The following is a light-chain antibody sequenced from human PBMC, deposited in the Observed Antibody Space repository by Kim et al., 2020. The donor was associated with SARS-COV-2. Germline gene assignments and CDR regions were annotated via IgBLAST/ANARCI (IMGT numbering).Light chain of an antibody. CDR1: NIGGHW. V-gene: IGLV3-21*01. CDR3: QVWDTDTDDYV. CDR2: YDR. J-gene: IGLJ1*01. Sequence: PGQTARITCGGNNIGGHWVHCYQQKPGQAPVLVIYYDRDRPSGSPERFYGSKAATTATLTISRVEAGDEADYYCQVWDTDTDDYVFGTGTKVTVL.